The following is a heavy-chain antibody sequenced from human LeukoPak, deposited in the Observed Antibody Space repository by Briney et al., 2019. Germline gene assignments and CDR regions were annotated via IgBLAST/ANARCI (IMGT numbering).Heavy chain of an antibody. V-gene: IGHV3-9*03. Sequence: GGSLRLSCAASGFTFDDYAMHWVRQAPGEGLEWVSGISWNSGSIGYADSVKGRFTISRDNAKNSLYLQMNSLRAEDMALYYCAKATTTTSYMDVWGKGTTVTVSS. CDR1: GFTFDDYA. D-gene: IGHD1-14*01. J-gene: IGHJ6*03. CDR2: ISWNSGSI. CDR3: AKATTTTSYMDV.